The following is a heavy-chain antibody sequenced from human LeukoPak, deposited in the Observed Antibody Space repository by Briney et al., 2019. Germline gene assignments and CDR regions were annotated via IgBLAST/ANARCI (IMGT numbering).Heavy chain of an antibody. CDR2: INIDGSTT. Sequence: GGSLRLSCAASGFTFSRYWMHWVRQAPGKGLVWVSLINIDGSTTSYADSVKGRFTISRDNAKNTLYLQMNSLRAEDTAVYYCARDGLTLTTLDYWGQGNLVTVSS. CDR3: ARDGLTLTTLDY. V-gene: IGHV3-74*01. J-gene: IGHJ4*02. CDR1: GFTFSRYW. D-gene: IGHD4-17*01.